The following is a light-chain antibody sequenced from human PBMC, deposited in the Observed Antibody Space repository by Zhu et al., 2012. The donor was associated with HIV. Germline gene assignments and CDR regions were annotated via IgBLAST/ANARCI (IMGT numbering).Light chain of an antibody. CDR3: QHRLDWPPLS. CDR2: DAS. CDR1: QSVQNY. V-gene: IGKV3-11*01. J-gene: IGKJ4*01. Sequence: EIVLTQAPATLSLSPGERATLSCRASQSVQNYLAWYQQKPGQAPRLLIFDASNRASGIPERFSGSGSGTDFTLTISSLEPEDFAVYYCQHRLDWPPLSFGGGPRWTS.